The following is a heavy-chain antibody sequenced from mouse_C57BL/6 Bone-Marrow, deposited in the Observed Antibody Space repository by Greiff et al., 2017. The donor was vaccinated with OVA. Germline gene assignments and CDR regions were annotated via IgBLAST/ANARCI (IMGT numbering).Heavy chain of an antibody. CDR2: IHPNSGST. Sequence: VQLQQPGAELVKPGASVKLSCKASGYTFTSYWMHWVKQRPGPGLEWIGMIHPNSGSTNYNEKFKSKATLTVDKSSSTAYMQLSSLTSEDSAVYYCARPVPGAWFAYWGQGTLVTVSA. CDR3: ARPVPGAWFAY. V-gene: IGHV1-64*01. CDR1: GYTFTSYW. J-gene: IGHJ3*01.